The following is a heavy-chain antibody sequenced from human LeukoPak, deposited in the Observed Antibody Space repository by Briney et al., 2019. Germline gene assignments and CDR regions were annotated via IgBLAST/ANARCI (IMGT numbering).Heavy chain of an antibody. CDR2: IYHSGST. D-gene: IGHD6-13*01. V-gene: IGHV4-38-2*02. CDR1: GYSISSGYY. Sequence: SETLSLTCTVSGYSISSGYYWGWIRQPPGKGLEWIGSIYHSGSTYYNPSLKSRVTISVDTSKNQFSLKLSSVTAADTAVYYCARDRGSSWGQGTLVTVSS. CDR3: ARDRGSS. J-gene: IGHJ4*02.